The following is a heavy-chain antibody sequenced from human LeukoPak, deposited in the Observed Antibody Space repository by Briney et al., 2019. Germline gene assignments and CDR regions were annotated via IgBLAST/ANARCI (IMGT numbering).Heavy chain of an antibody. CDR1: GGSISSSSYY. CDR3: ARVALPGVSYFDY. J-gene: IGHJ4*02. D-gene: IGHD2-8*01. CDR2: IYDSGST. V-gene: IGHV4-39*07. Sequence: TSETLSLTCTVSGGSISSSSYYWGWIRQPPGKGLEWIGSIYDSGSTYYNPSLKSRVTISVDTPKNQFSLELSSVTAADTAVYYCARVALPGVSYFDYWGQGTLVTVSS.